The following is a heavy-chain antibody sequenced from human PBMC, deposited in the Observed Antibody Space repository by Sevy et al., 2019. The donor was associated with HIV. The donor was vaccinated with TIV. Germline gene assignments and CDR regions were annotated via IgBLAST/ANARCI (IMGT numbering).Heavy chain of an antibody. J-gene: IGHJ4*02. D-gene: IGHD4-17*01. CDR2: ISVSSGTV. Sequence: GGSLRLSCAVSGFTFGSYTMNWVHQAPGRGLEWLSYISVSSGTVYYADSVKGRFTISRDNAKNSLYLQMNSLRAEDSAVYYCVRDTSYGDPYYFDYWGQGTLVTVSS. CDR1: GFTFGSYT. V-gene: IGHV3-48*01. CDR3: VRDTSYGDPYYFDY.